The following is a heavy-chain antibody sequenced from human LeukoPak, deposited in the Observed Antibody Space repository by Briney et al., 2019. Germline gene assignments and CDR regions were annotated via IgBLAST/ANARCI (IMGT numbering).Heavy chain of an antibody. V-gene: IGHV4-59*01. CDR2: IYYSGST. CDR1: GGSIRSYY. CDR3: ARVLPYSSGWGVDY. J-gene: IGHJ4*02. Sequence: SETLSLTCTVSGGSIRSYYWSWIRQPPGKGLEWIGYIYYSGSTNYNPSLKSRVTISVDTSKNQFSLNLSSVTAADTAVYYCARVLPYSSGWGVDYWGQGTLVTVSS. D-gene: IGHD6-19*01.